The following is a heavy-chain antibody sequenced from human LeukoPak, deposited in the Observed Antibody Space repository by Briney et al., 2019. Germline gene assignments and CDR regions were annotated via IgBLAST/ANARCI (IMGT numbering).Heavy chain of an antibody. CDR3: ARGGDPKPLDY. Sequence: SETLSLTCTVSGGSINGYYWSWIRQPPGKGLEWIGYIYTNENTNYNPSLKSRVTISVDTSKNQFSLKLSSVTAADTAVYYCARGGDPKPLDYWGQGTLVTVSS. J-gene: IGHJ4*02. CDR1: GGSINGYY. V-gene: IGHV4-4*09. CDR2: IYTNENT. D-gene: IGHD3-10*01.